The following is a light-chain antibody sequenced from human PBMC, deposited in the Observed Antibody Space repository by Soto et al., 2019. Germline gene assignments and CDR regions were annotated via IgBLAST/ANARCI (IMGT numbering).Light chain of an antibody. V-gene: IGKV3-20*01. J-gene: IGKJ5*01. Sequence: GLKQSPGTLSLSPGESATLSCRASQTVSITYLTWYQQKPGQAPRLLIFGASKRATGIPDRFSGSGSGRDFTLTISGLEPEDFAVYYCQQYGSSPLISFGQGTRLEIK. CDR2: GAS. CDR1: QTVSITY. CDR3: QQYGSSPLIS.